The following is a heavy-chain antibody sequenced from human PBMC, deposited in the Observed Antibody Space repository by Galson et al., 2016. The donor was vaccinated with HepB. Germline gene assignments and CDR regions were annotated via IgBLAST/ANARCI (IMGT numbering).Heavy chain of an antibody. J-gene: IGHJ4*02. CDR2: IYWDDDK. Sequence: KPTQTLTLTCTFSGFSLSTSGVAVGWIRQPPGKALEWLAVIYWDDDKRYSPFLRSRLTITKDTSKNQVVLTMTNMDPLDTATYYCARAVIAVAGFDFDCWGQGTLVTVSS. V-gene: IGHV2-5*02. CDR1: GFSLSTSGVA. CDR3: ARAVIAVAGFDFDC. D-gene: IGHD6-19*01.